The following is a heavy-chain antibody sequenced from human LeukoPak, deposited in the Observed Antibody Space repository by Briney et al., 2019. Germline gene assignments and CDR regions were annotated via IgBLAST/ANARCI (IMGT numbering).Heavy chain of an antibody. CDR1: GYTFTTYG. Sequence: ASVKVSCKTSGYTFTTYGILWVRQAPGQGLEWMGWISAYNGNTNYAQKLQGRVTMTTDTSTSTAYMELRSLRSDDTAVYYCARDSSGWYYFDYWGQGTLVTVSS. CDR3: ARDSSGWYYFDY. V-gene: IGHV1-18*01. D-gene: IGHD6-19*01. J-gene: IGHJ4*02. CDR2: ISAYNGNT.